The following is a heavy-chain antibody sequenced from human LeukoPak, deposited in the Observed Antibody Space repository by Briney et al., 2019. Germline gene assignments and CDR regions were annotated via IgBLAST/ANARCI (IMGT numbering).Heavy chain of an antibody. D-gene: IGHD2-8*02. Sequence: GGSLRLSCAASGFSFRDAYMSWVRQTPGKGLEWVGRIESKSDGGTTDYAVPVKGRCIISRDDSESTLYLELNSLKIEDTGIYYCLVQYFFDYWGQGTLVTVSS. J-gene: IGHJ4*02. CDR1: GFSFRDAY. CDR3: LVQYFFDY. V-gene: IGHV3-15*04. CDR2: IESKSDGGTT.